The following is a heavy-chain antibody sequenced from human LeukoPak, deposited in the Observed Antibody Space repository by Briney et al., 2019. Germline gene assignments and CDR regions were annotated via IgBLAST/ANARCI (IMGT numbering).Heavy chain of an antibody. J-gene: IGHJ4*02. CDR1: GYTFTSYG. Sequence: GASVKVSCKASGYTFTSYGISWVRQAPGQGLEWMGWISAYNGNTNYAQKLQGRVTLTTDTSTSTAYMELRSLGSDDTAVYYCARIPETYYYDSSYYFDYWGQGTLVTVSS. CDR2: ISAYNGNT. CDR3: ARIPETYYYDSSYYFDY. V-gene: IGHV1-18*01. D-gene: IGHD3-22*01.